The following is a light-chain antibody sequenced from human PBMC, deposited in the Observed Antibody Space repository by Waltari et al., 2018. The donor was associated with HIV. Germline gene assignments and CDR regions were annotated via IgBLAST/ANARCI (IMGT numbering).Light chain of an antibody. CDR3: NCRDISGRHWV. Sequence: SSELTQDPVVSVALGQTVRITCRGDSLRKYYASWYQQKPGQAPVLVIYGTNNRPSGIRDRCSGCISENRASLTITGGQADDEADDYCNCRDISGRHWVFGGGTRLTVL. V-gene: IGLV3-19*01. CDR1: SLRKYY. CDR2: GTN. J-gene: IGLJ3*02.